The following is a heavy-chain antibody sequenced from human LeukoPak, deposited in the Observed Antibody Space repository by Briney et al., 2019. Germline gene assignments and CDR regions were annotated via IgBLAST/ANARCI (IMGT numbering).Heavy chain of an antibody. J-gene: IGHJ4*02. CDR2: TYYRSKWYN. V-gene: IGHV6-1*01. Sequence: SQTLSLTCAISGDSVSSNSAAWNWIRQSPSRGLEWLGRTYYRSKWYNDYAVSVKSRITINPDTSKNQFSLRLSSVTAADTAVYYCARDPRILLFINRVVSYHFGYWGQGTLVTVSS. CDR3: ARDPRILLFINRVVSYHFGY. D-gene: IGHD2/OR15-2a*01. CDR1: GDSVSSNSAA.